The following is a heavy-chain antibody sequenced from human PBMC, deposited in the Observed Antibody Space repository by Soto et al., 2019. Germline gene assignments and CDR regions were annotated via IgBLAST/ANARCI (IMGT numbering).Heavy chain of an antibody. J-gene: IGHJ4*02. V-gene: IGHV3-23*01. D-gene: IGHD4-17*01. Sequence: PGGSLRLSCVASGFIFSSLDMGWVRQAPGKGLEWVSVITGSGGSTYYADSVKGRFTISRDTSKNTLFLQMNSLRAEDTAVYYCAKDHYGDYGGIDYWGQGTMVTVSS. CDR1: GFIFSSLD. CDR3: AKDHYGDYGGIDY. CDR2: ITGSGGST.